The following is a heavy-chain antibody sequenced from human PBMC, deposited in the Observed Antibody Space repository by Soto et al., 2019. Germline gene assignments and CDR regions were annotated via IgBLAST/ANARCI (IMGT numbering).Heavy chain of an antibody. D-gene: IGHD6-13*01. CDR3: AKDLYSSSWHRGDY. Sequence: PGGSLRLSCAASGFTFSTYAMSWVRQAPGKGLEWVSAISGSGGSTSYADSVKGRFTISRDNSKNTLYLQMSSLRAEDTAVYYCAKDLYSSSWHRGDYWGQGTLVTVSS. V-gene: IGHV3-23*01. CDR2: ISGSGGST. CDR1: GFTFSTYA. J-gene: IGHJ4*02.